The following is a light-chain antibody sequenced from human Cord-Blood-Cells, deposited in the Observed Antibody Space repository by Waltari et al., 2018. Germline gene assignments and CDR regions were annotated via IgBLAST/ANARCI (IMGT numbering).Light chain of an antibody. J-gene: IGKJ2*02. CDR1: QGISSY. CDR2: AAS. V-gene: IGKV1-8*01. Sequence: AIRMTQSPSSLPASPGDRVTITCRASQGISSYLAWYQQKPGKAPKLLIYAASTLQSGVPSRFSGSGSGTDFTLTISCLQSEDFATYYCQQYYSYPRTFGQGTKLEIK. CDR3: QQYYSYPRT.